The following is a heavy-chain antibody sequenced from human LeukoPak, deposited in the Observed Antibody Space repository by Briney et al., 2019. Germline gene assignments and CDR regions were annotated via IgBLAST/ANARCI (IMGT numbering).Heavy chain of an antibody. CDR2: ISSGSRSI. Sequence: GGSLRLSCAVSGFTFSNYGMNWLRQAPGKGLEWVSFISSGSRSIYYADSVKGRFTISRDNAKNSLSLQMNSLRTEDTAVYYCARDNYDYGDNYFDYWGQGTLVTVSS. CDR3: ARDNYDYGDNYFDY. J-gene: IGHJ4*02. D-gene: IGHD4-17*01. CDR1: GFTFSNYG. V-gene: IGHV3-21*01.